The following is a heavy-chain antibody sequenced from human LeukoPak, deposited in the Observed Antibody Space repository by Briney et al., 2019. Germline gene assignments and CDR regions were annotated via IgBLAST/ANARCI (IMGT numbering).Heavy chain of an antibody. CDR1: GGSISSYY. CDR3: ARQTYRRITMVRGVKGYYYYMDV. V-gene: IGHV4-4*07. J-gene: IGHJ6*03. Sequence: PSETLSLTCTVSGGSISSYYWSWIRQPAGKGLEWIGRIYTSGSTNYNPSLKSRVTMSADTSKNQFSLKLSSVTAADTAVYYCARQTYRRITMVRGVKGYYYYMDVWGKGTTVTISS. CDR2: IYTSGST. D-gene: IGHD3-10*01.